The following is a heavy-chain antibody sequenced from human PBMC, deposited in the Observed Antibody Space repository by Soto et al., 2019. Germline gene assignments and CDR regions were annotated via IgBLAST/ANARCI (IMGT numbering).Heavy chain of an antibody. CDR1: GGTFSSYA. D-gene: IGHD3-10*01. Sequence: SVKVSCKXSGGTFSSYAISWVRQAPGQGLEWMGGIIPIFGTANYAQKFQGRVTITADESTSTAYMELSSLRSEDTAVYYCARGAGSGSYYPYVNYYYGMDVWGQGTTVTVSS. CDR3: ARGAGSGSYYPYVNYYYGMDV. V-gene: IGHV1-69*13. CDR2: IIPIFGTA. J-gene: IGHJ6*02.